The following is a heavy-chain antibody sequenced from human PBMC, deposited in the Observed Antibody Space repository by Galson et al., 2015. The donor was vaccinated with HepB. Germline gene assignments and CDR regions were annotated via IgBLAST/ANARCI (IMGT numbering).Heavy chain of an antibody. CDR2: ISWNSGSI. Sequence: SLRLSCAAAGFTFDDYAMHWVRQAPGQGLEWVSGISWNSGSIGYADSVKGRFTISRDNAKNSLYLQMNSLRAEGTALYYCAKDGLDTWGTTVPREFDLWGRGTLVTVSS. CDR3: AKDGLDTWGTTVPREFDL. V-gene: IGHV3-9*01. J-gene: IGHJ2*01. CDR1: GFTFDDYA. D-gene: IGHD4-17*01.